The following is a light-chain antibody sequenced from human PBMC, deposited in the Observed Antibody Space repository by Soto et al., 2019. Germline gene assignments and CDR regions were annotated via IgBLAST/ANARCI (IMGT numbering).Light chain of an antibody. V-gene: IGLV2-14*03. CDR1: SSDVGGYNS. CDR3: SSYTTSSTPHYV. CDR2: DVS. Sequence: QSVLTQPASVSGSPGQSITISCTGTSSDVGGYNSVSWYQHHPGKAPKLMIFDVSDRPSGVSSRFSGSKSGNTASLTISGLQAEDEADYYCSSYTTSSTPHYVFGPGTNLTVL. J-gene: IGLJ1*01.